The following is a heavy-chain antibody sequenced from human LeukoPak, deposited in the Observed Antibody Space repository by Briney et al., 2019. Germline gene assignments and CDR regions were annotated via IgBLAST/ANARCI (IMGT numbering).Heavy chain of an antibody. CDR2: INPNSGGT. CDR3: ARDRGYNWNDLKPQIDY. CDR1: GYTFTGYY. J-gene: IGHJ4*02. V-gene: IGHV1-2*02. D-gene: IGHD1-1*01. Sequence: GSVKVSCKASGYTFTGYYMHWVRQAPGQGLEWMGWINPNSGGTNYAQKLQGRVTMTTDTSTSTAYMELRSLRSDDTAVYYCARDRGYNWNDLKPQIDYWGQGTLVTVSS.